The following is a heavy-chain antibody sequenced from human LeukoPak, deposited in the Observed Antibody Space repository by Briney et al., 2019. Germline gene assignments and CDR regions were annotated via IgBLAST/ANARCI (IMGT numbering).Heavy chain of an antibody. CDR3: ARERHSSSSNWFDP. D-gene: IGHD6-6*01. V-gene: IGHV3-21*04. Sequence: PGGSLRLSCAASGFTFSSYSMNWVRQAPGKGLEWVSSISSSSLYIYYADSVKGRFTISRDNAKNSLYLQMNSLRVEDTALYYCARERHSSSSNWFDPWGQGTLVTASS. CDR1: GFTFSSYS. J-gene: IGHJ5*02. CDR2: ISSSSLYI.